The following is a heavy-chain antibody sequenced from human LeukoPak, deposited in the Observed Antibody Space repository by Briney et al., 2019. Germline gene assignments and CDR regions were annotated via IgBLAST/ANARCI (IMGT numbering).Heavy chain of an antibody. CDR2: ISSSGSTI. J-gene: IGHJ6*03. Sequence: GGSLRLSCAASGFTFSDYYMSWIRQAPGKGLEWVSYISSSGSTIYYADSVKGRFTISRDNAKNSLYLQMNSLRAEDTAVYYCARGATYYYDSSGYHSYYYYMDVWGKGTTVTVSS. CDR1: GFTFSDYY. V-gene: IGHV3-11*04. D-gene: IGHD3-22*01. CDR3: ARGATYYYDSSGYHSYYYYMDV.